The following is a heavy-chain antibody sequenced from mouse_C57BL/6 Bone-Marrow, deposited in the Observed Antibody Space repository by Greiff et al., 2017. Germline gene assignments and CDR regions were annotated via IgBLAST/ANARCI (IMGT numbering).Heavy chain of an antibody. V-gene: IGHV1-69*01. Sequence: QVQLQQPGAELVMPGASVKLSCKASGYTFTSYWMHWVKQRPGQGLEWIGEIDPSDSYTNYNQKFKGKSTLTVDKSSSTAYMQLSSLTSEDSAVYDCARGGGTGAMDYWGQGTSVTVSS. D-gene: IGHD4-1*01. CDR1: GYTFTSYW. J-gene: IGHJ4*01. CDR3: ARGGGTGAMDY. CDR2: IDPSDSYT.